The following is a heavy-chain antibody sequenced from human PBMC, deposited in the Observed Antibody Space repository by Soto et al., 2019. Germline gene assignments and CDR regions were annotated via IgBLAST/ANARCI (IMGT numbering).Heavy chain of an antibody. Sequence: GGSLRLSCAASAFTFSSYAMHWVRQAPGKGLYWVAVISYDGSDKYYADSVKGRFTVSRDNSKNALYLQMNSLRADDTAVYYCARDRLYDSNIYYLNYGMDAWGQGTTVTVSS. CDR1: AFTFSSYA. CDR2: ISYDGSDK. J-gene: IGHJ6*02. D-gene: IGHD3-22*01. V-gene: IGHV3-30-3*01. CDR3: ARDRLYDSNIYYLNYGMDA.